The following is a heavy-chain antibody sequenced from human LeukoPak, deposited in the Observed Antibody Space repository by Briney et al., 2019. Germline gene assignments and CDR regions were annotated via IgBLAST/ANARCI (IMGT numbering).Heavy chain of an antibody. Sequence: ASVMVSCKASGYTFTNYAVNWVRQATGQGLEWMGWMNPNTGNTGYGERFQGRVTMTRDNSISTAYMELNSLTSEDTAVYYCAGGGAGTYYKRDGWFDPWGQGTVVTVSS. D-gene: IGHD3-10*01. V-gene: IGHV1-8*02. CDR1: GYTFTNYA. J-gene: IGHJ5*02. CDR2: MNPNTGNT. CDR3: AGGGAGTYYKRDGWFDP.